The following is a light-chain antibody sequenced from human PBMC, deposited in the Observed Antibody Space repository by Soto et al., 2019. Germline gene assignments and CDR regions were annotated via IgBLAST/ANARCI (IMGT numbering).Light chain of an antibody. CDR1: QSVYSN. V-gene: IGKV3D-15*01. CDR3: QQYNNWPLT. J-gene: IGKJ4*01. Sequence: EVVMTQSPATLSVSPGERATLSGRASQSVYSNLAWYQLKPGQAPRLLIYGASTRATGIPARFSGSGSGTEFTLTISSLQSEDFAIYYCQQYNNWPLTFGGGTKVEIK. CDR2: GAS.